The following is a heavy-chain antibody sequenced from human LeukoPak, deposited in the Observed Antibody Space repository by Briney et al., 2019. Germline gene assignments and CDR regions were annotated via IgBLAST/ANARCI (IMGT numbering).Heavy chain of an antibody. CDR2: IYDSGST. CDR3: ARHVGRGFDY. V-gene: IGHV4-59*08. D-gene: IGHD3-10*01. J-gene: IGHJ4*02. CDR1: GGSISSYY. Sequence: PSETLSLTCTVSGGSISSYYWSWIRQPPRKGLEWIGYIYDSGSTNYNPSLKSRVTISVDTSKNQLSLKLSSVTAADTAVYYCARHVGRGFDYWGQGTLVTVSS.